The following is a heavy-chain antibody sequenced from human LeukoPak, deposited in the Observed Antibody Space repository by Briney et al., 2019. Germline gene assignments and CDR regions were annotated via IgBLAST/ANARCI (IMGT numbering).Heavy chain of an antibody. CDR3: ARGRRVWGSYRPNFDY. CDR1: GGSFSGYY. D-gene: IGHD3-16*02. J-gene: IGHJ4*02. V-gene: IGHV4-34*01. Sequence: PSETLSLTCAVYGGSFSGYYWSWIRQPPGKGLEWIGEINHSGSTNYNPSLKSRVTISVDTSKNQFSLKLSSVTAADTAVYDCARGRRVWGSYRPNFDYWGQGTLVTVSS. CDR2: INHSGST.